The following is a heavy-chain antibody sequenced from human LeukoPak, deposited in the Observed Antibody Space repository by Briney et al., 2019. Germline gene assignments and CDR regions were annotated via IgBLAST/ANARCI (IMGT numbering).Heavy chain of an antibody. J-gene: IGHJ5*02. CDR3: AREFRVPVLRFLEWLPNQGPGWFDP. D-gene: IGHD3-3*01. CDR2: ISAYNGNT. CDR1: GYTFTSYG. V-gene: IGHV1-18*01. Sequence: GASVKVSCKASGYTFTSYGISWVRQAPGQGLEWMGWISAYNGNTNYAQKLQGRVTMTTDTSTSTAYMELRSLRSDDTAVYYCAREFRVPVLRFLEWLPNQGPGWFDPWGQGTLVTVSS.